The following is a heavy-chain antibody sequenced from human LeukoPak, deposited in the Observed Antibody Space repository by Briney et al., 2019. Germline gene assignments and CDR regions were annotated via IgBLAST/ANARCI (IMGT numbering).Heavy chain of an antibody. CDR3: ARPWGPNNYFDF. Sequence: GASVKVSCKASGYTFTSYYMHWVRQAPGQGLEWMGMINPSGRSTTYAQKFQGRVTMTRDTSTTTVYMELSGLKSEDTAVYYCARPWGPNNYFDFWGQGTLVTVSS. J-gene: IGHJ4*02. V-gene: IGHV1-46*01. CDR1: GYTFTSYY. D-gene: IGHD3-16*01. CDR2: INPSGRST.